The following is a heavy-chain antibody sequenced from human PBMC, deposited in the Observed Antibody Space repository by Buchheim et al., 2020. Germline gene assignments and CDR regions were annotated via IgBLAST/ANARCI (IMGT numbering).Heavy chain of an antibody. CDR1: GFTFSNYE. J-gene: IGHJ4*02. D-gene: IGHD6-13*01. CDR2: ISSSGSTI. V-gene: IGHV3-48*03. Sequence: EVHLVESEGGLVQPGGSLRLSCAASGFTFSNYEMNWVRQAPGKGLEWVSYISSSGSTIYYADSVKGRFTISRDNAKNSLYLQMNSLRAEDTAVYYCARVRDSSSWSGFDYWGQGTL. CDR3: ARVRDSSSWSGFDY.